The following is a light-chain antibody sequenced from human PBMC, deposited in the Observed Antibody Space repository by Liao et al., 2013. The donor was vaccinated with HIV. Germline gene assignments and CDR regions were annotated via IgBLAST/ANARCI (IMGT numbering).Light chain of an antibody. V-gene: IGLV3-25*03. Sequence: SYELTQPPSVSVSPGQTARITCSGDALPQQYGYWYQQKAGQAPVLVIYKDSERPSGIPERFSGSSSGTTVTLTISGVQAEDEADYYCQSADSSGNHVFGPGTKVTVL. CDR2: KDS. CDR3: QSADSSGNHV. CDR1: ALPQQY. J-gene: IGLJ1*01.